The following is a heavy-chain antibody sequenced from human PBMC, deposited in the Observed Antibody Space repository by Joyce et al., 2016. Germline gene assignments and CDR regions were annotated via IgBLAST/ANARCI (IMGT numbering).Heavy chain of an antibody. CDR2: IYSDGST. CDR3: ARDPGLPNGMSV. J-gene: IGHJ6*02. D-gene: IGHD4-11*01. Sequence: EVHLVEYGGGLIQPGGSLRLSCAASGFTVSSDYMSWVRQAPGKGREWVSVIYSDGSTYYADSVKGRFTISRDDSKNTLSLQINSLRVEDTALYYCARDPGLPNGMSVWGQGTTVTVSS. CDR1: GFTVSSDY. V-gene: IGHV3-53*01.